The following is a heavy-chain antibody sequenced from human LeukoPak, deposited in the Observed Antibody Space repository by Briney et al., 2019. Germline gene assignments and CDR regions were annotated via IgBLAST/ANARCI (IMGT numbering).Heavy chain of an antibody. CDR2: IYYSGST. V-gene: IGHV4-61*01. CDR3: ARRLTQYDCFDP. Sequence: TSSETLSLTCTVSGGSVSSGSYYWTWIRQPPGKGLEWIGYIYYSGSTNYNPSLKSRVTMSVDTSKNQFSLHLNSVTPEDTAVYYCARRLTQYDCFDPWGQGILVTVSS. J-gene: IGHJ5*02. CDR1: GGSVSSGSYY. D-gene: IGHD2-2*01.